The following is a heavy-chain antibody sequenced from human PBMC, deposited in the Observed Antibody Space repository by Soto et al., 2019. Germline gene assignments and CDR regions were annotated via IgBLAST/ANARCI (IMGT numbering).Heavy chain of an antibody. D-gene: IGHD1-26*01. CDR1: GGSISSSSYY. Sequence: SETLSLTCTVSGGSISSSSYYWGWIRQPPGKGLEWIGSIYYSGSTYYNPSLKSRVTISVDTSKNQFSLKLSSVTAADTAVYYCARQPVPPPRIVGATTVYFQHWGQGTLVTVSS. V-gene: IGHV4-39*01. CDR3: ARQPVPPPRIVGATTVYFQH. J-gene: IGHJ1*01. CDR2: IYYSGST.